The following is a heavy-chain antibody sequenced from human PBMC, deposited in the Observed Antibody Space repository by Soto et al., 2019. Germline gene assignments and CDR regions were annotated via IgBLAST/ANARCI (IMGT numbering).Heavy chain of an antibody. V-gene: IGHV5-51*01. CDR1: GYTFTSYW. CDR2: IYPSDSDT. J-gene: IGHJ6*02. Sequence: PGESLKISCRGSGYTFTSYWIAWVRQMPGKGLEWMGIIYPSDSDTRYSPSFQGQITMTADKSISTAYLQWSSLQASDTAIYYCARRPAGMDVRGQGTTVTVPS. CDR3: ARRPAGMDV.